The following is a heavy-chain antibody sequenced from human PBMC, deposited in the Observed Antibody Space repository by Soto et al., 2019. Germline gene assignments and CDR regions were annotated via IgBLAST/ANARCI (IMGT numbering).Heavy chain of an antibody. D-gene: IGHD2-15*01. V-gene: IGHV4-38-2*01. J-gene: IGHJ5*02. CDR2: IYHSGST. Sequence: LSLTCVVSCYSMSSCYCWGWIRQPPGKGLEWIGSIYHSGSTYYNPSLKSRVTISVDTSKNQFSLKLSSVTAAGTAVYYCARGSLDVVVVAATLVSWFDHWGQGPLVTVSS. CDR1: CYSMSSCYC. CDR3: ARGSLDVVVVAATLVSWFDH.